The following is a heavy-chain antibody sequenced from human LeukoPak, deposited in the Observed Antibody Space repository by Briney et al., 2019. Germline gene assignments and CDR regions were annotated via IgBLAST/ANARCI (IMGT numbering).Heavy chain of an antibody. CDR3: AKLLGTATTYDY. J-gene: IGHJ4*02. Sequence: GGALTLSCEASGSTFNTHWMSWVRQAPGKGLEWVASINPDGSQKYYLDSMKGRFTISRDNTRNSLYLQMYSLGAEDTAVYYCAKLLGTATTYDYWGQGTLVTVSS. D-gene: IGHD5-24*01. CDR2: INPDGSQK. CDR1: GSTFNTHW. V-gene: IGHV3-7*01.